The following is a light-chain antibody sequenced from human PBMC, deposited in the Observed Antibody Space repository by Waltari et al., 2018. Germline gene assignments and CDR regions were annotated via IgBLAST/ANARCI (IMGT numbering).Light chain of an antibody. Sequence: QSALTQPASVSGSPGQSITISCPGTSSDVGGYNLVSWYQQHPGKAPKVMIYEVTERPSGVSDRFSGSKSGDTASLTISDLQAEDEADYFCSSYTTSHTVLFGGGTTLTVL. J-gene: IGLJ2*01. CDR2: EVT. CDR1: SSDVGGYNL. V-gene: IGLV2-23*02. CDR3: SSYTTSHTVL.